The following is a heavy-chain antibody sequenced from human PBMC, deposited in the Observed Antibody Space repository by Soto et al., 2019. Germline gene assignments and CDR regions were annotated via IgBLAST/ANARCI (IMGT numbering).Heavy chain of an antibody. V-gene: IGHV4-34*01. CDR2: INQSGPP. CDR1: GGSFSHYY. J-gene: IGHJ4*02. Sequence: PSETLSLTCAVYGGSFSHYYWSWVRQPPGKGLEWIGEINQSGPPNYNPSLKSRVTVSLDTSKIQFSLKLSSVTAADTAVYYCAGGAAAAWEVCAYWGQGNLVTV. CDR3: AGGAAAAWEVCAY. D-gene: IGHD6-13*01.